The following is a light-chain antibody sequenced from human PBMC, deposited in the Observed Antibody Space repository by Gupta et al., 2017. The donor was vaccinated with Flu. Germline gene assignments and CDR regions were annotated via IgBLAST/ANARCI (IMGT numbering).Light chain of an antibody. CDR1: SNDVGGSNR. V-gene: IGLV2-11*01. Sequence: QSAPTQPRSLSWSPGQSVTISCTGSSNDVGGSNRVSWYQQRPGKAPKLLLYDVTERPSGVPDRFSGSKSGNTASLTISGLQADDEADYYCSSYAGRVTWVFGTGTTVTVL. J-gene: IGLJ1*01. CDR3: SSYAGRVTWV. CDR2: DVT.